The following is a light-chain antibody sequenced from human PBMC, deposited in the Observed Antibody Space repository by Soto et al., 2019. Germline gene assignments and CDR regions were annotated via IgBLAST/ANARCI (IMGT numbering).Light chain of an antibody. CDR3: SSYTTSHTYV. CDR1: SSDVGGYPY. CDR2: EVT. V-gene: IGLV2-14*01. J-gene: IGLJ1*01. Sequence: QSALTQPASVSGSPGQSITISCTGTSSDVGGYPYVSWFQQHPGKAPKLLIYEVTNRPSGVSNRFSGSKSANTASLTISGLQAEDEADYYCSSYTTSHTYVFGTGTKVTVL.